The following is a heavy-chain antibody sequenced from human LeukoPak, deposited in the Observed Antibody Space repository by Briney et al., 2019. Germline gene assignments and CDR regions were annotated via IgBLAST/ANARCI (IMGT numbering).Heavy chain of an antibody. V-gene: IGHV3-30-3*01. CDR3: ARDRAVKYYYGSGSYGGIDY. J-gene: IGHJ4*02. Sequence: PGGSLRLSCAASGFTFSSYAMHWVRQAPGKGLEWVAVISYDGSNKYYADSVKGRFTISRDNSKNTLYLQMNSLRAEDTAVYYCARDRAVKYYYGSGSYGGIDYWGQGTLVTVSS. D-gene: IGHD3-10*01. CDR2: ISYDGSNK. CDR1: GFTFSSYA.